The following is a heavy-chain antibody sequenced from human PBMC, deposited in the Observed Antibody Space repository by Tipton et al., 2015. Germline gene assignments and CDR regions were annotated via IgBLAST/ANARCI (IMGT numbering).Heavy chain of an antibody. J-gene: IGHJ4*02. CDR2: ITTNGYST. CDR3: VKDGYYYDSGGYSPLDY. CDR1: GFTFSDYA. Sequence: SLRLSCAASGFTFSDYAMSWVRQAPGKGLEYVSAITTNGYSTYYADSVRGRFTISRDNSKNTLYLQMSSLRAEDTAVYYCVKDGYYYDSGGYSPLDYWGQGTLVTVSS. D-gene: IGHD3-22*01. V-gene: IGHV3-64D*08.